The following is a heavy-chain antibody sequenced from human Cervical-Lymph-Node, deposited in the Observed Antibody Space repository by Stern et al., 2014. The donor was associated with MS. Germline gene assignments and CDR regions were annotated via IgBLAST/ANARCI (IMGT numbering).Heavy chain of an antibody. V-gene: IGHV4-59*01. CDR3: ARHTSGYWYFDL. CDR1: GGSFSSYY. CDR2: IYHSGTT. D-gene: IGHD3-22*01. J-gene: IGHJ2*01. Sequence: QVQLQESGPGLVKPAGTLSLTCTVSGGSFSSYYWSWVRQPPGKGLEWIAYIYHSGTTDYNPSLKSRVTISVDTSKNQFSLKLSSATAADTAMYYCARHTSGYWYFDLWGRGTLVTVSS.